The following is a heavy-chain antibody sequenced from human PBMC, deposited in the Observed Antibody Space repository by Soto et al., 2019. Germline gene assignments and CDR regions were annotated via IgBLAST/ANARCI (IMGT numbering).Heavy chain of an antibody. CDR2: INPSGGST. CDR1: GYTFTSYY. D-gene: IGHD4-17*01. J-gene: IGHJ4*02. Sequence: SVKVSCKASGYTFTSYYMHWVRQAPGQGLEWMGIINPSGGSTSYAQKFQGRVTMTRDTSTSTVYMELSSLRSEDTAVYYCARYHPDYGDYGADWYYFDYWGQGTLVTVSS. CDR3: ARYHPDYGDYGADWYYFDY. V-gene: IGHV1-46*01.